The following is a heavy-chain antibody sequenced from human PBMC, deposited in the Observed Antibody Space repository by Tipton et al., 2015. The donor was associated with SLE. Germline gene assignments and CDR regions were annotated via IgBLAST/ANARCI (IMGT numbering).Heavy chain of an antibody. J-gene: IGHJ4*02. V-gene: IGHV1-46*01. CDR2: INPSGGST. D-gene: IGHD5-12*01. Sequence: QVQLVQSGAEVKKPGASVKVSCKASGYTFTNYYMHWVRQAPGQGLEWMGIINPSGGSTSYAQKFQGRGTMTRDTSTSTVYMELSSLRSEDTAVYYCARDKKGADIVATLSHFDYWGQGTLVTVSS. CDR3: ARDKKGADIVATLSHFDY. CDR1: GYTFTNYY.